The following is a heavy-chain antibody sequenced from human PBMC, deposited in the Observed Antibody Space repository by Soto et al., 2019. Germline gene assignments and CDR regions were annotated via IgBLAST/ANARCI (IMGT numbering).Heavy chain of an antibody. CDR2: IYYSGST. D-gene: IGHD3-22*01. Sequence: SETLSLTCTVSGGSISSYYWSWIRQPPGKGLEWIGYIYYSGSTNYNPSLKSRVTISVDTSKNQFSLKLSSVTAADTAVYYCARVYTEGSSGYYEGWFDPWGQGTLVTVSS. J-gene: IGHJ5*02. CDR3: ARVYTEGSSGYYEGWFDP. CDR1: GGSISSYY. V-gene: IGHV4-59*01.